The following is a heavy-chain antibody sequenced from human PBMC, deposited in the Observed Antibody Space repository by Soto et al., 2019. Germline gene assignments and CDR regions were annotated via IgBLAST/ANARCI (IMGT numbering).Heavy chain of an antibody. V-gene: IGHV1-69*13. CDR2: IIPIFGTA. CDR3: ARDRRSPDDFDI. Sequence: GASVKVSCKASGGTFSSYAISWVRQAPGQGLEWMGGIIPIFGTANYAQKFQGRVTITADESTSTAYMELSSLRSEDTAVYYCARDRRSPDDFDIWGEGTMVTV. J-gene: IGHJ3*02. CDR1: GGTFSSYA.